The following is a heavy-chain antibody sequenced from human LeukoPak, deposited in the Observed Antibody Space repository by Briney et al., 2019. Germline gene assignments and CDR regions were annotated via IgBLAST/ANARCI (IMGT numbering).Heavy chain of an antibody. Sequence: GASVKVSCTASGYNFTSYGISWVRQAPGQGLEWMGWISTYNGNTNYAQELQGRVTMTTETSTSTAHMELRSLRSDDTAVYYCARERVDGSKLTHYYYGMDVWGQGTTITVSS. CDR2: ISTYNGNT. CDR3: ARERVDGSKLTHYYYGMDV. V-gene: IGHV1-18*01. D-gene: IGHD3-10*01. CDR1: GYNFTSYG. J-gene: IGHJ6*02.